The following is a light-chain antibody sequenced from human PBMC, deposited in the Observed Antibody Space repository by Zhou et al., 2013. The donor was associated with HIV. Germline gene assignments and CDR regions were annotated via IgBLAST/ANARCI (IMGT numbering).Light chain of an antibody. CDR1: QSISSW. CDR3: QQCYSYSSWT. CDR2: KAS. Sequence: DIQMTQSPSTLSASVGDRVTITCRASQSISSWLAWYQQKPGKAPKVLIYKASSLESGVPSRFSGSGSGTEFTLTISSLQPDDFATYYCQQCYSYSSWTFGQGTKVEIK. J-gene: IGKJ1*01. V-gene: IGKV1-5*03.